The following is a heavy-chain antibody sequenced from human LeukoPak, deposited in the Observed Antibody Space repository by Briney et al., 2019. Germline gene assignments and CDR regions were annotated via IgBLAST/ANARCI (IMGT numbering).Heavy chain of an antibody. Sequence: PGGSLRLSCAASGFTCSSNWMSWVRQAPGKGLQWVANIKQDGSEKYYVDSVKGRFTISRDNAKNSLYLQMNSLRAEDTAVYYCARSSGYYPPGWYYFDYWGQGTLVTVSS. CDR2: IKQDGSEK. CDR1: GFTCSSNW. D-gene: IGHD3-22*01. CDR3: ARSSGYYPPGWYYFDY. J-gene: IGHJ4*02. V-gene: IGHV3-7*01.